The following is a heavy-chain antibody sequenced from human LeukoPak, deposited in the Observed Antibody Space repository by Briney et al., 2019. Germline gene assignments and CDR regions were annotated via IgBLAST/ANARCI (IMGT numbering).Heavy chain of an antibody. CDR3: ARVGAPFDY. CDR1: GFTFSSYA. CDR2: ISYDGSNK. V-gene: IGHV3-30*04. Sequence: GRSLRLSCAASGFTFSSYAMHWVRQAPGKGLEWVAVISYDGSNKYYADSVKGRFTISRGDSKNTLYLQMNSLRAEDTAVYYCARVGAPFDYWGQGTLVTVSS. J-gene: IGHJ4*02. D-gene: IGHD1-26*01.